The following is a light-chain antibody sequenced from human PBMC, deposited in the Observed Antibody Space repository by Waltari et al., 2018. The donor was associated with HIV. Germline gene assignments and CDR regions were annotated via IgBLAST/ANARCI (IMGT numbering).Light chain of an antibody. J-gene: IGLJ1*01. Sequence: QSALTQPASVSGSPGQSITISCTGTSSDVGGYNYVSWYQQHPGKAPKLMIYEVSNRPSGISYRFSGSKSGNTASLTISGLQAEDEADYYCTSYTSSGTLYVFGTGTKVTVL. CDR2: EVS. CDR3: TSYTSSGTLYV. V-gene: IGLV2-14*01. CDR1: SSDVGGYNY.